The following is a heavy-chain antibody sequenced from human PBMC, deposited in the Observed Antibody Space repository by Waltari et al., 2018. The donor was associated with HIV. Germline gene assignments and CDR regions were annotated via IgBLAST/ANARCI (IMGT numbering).Heavy chain of an antibody. J-gene: IGHJ4*02. CDR1: GSTFADYA. D-gene: IGHD2-2*01. V-gene: IGHV3-9*01. CDR3: AKGPTLTSPPTYFNY. Sequence: EVHLVESGGGLVQPGRSLRLSCAASGSTFADYAMNWVRQTPGKGLEWVLGISWKRGSIGYADSVKGRFTISRDNAKNSLFLQMNSLRPEDTAFYYGAKGPTLTSPPTYFNYWGQGTLVTVSS. CDR2: ISWKRGSI.